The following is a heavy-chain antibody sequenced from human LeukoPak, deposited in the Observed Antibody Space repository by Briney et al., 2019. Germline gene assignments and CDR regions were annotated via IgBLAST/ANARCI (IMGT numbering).Heavy chain of an antibody. CDR1: GYSISSSYY. CDR3: ARDYYDSSAYRYYFDY. D-gene: IGHD3-22*01. V-gene: IGHV4-61*02. J-gene: IGHJ4*02. Sequence: SETLSLTCAVSGYSISSSYYWSWIRQPAGKGLEWIGRIYTSGSTNYNPSLKSRVTISVDTSKNQFSLKLSSVTAADTAVYYCARDYYDSSAYRYYFDYWGQGTLVTVSS. CDR2: IYTSGST.